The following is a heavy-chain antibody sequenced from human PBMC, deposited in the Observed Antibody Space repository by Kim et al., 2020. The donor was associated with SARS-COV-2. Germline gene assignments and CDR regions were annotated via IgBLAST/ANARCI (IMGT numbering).Heavy chain of an antibody. CDR1: GFTFSSYG. V-gene: IGHV3-30*18. CDR3: ANQYYDFWSGYYDY. Sequence: GGSLRLSCAASGFTFSSYGMHWVRQAPGKGLEWVAVISYDGSNKYYADSVKGRFTISRDNSKNTLYLQMNSLRAEDTAVYYCANQYYDFWSGYYDYWGQGTLVTVSS. J-gene: IGHJ4*02. D-gene: IGHD3-3*01. CDR2: ISYDGSNK.